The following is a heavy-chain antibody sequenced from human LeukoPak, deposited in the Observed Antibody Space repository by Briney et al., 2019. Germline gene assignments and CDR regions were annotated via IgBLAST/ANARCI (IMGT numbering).Heavy chain of an antibody. CDR3: AKLPRHYYDSSGYYPHYYYYMDV. V-gene: IGHV3-23*01. J-gene: IGHJ6*03. CDR2: ISGSGSTT. D-gene: IGHD3-22*01. Sequence: GSLRLSCAAAGFTFSNYGMSWGRQAPGKGLEWVSAISGSGSTTYYADSVKGRFTISRDNSKNTLYLQMNSLRAEDTAVYYCAKLPRHYYDSSGYYPHYYYYMDVWGKGTTVTVSS. CDR1: GFTFSNYG.